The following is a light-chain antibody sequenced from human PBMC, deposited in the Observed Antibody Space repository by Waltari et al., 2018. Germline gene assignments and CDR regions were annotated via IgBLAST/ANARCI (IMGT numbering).Light chain of an antibody. J-gene: IGKJ1*01. CDR2: FAS. V-gene: IGKV6-21*01. Sequence: EIVLTQSPDFQSVTPKEQVTITCRASQSIGSNLHWYQQKPGQSPRLLVKFASQSFSGVPSRFSGSGSGTDFTLTISSLEAEDAATYYCHQTGNLPETFGQGTKVEIK. CDR3: HQTGNLPET. CDR1: QSIGSN.